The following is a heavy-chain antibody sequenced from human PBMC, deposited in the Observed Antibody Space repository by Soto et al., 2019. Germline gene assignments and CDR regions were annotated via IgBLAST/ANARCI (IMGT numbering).Heavy chain of an antibody. V-gene: IGHV1-3*01. Sequence: ETSVKVCCKASGDTFRSYSMSWVRQDTGQRLEWMGWIKAGNGNTKYSQKFQGRVTITRDTSASTAYMELSSLRSEDTAVYYCAILTAMLAPYFDYWGQGTLVTVSS. CDR2: IKAGNGNT. J-gene: IGHJ4*02. CDR3: AILTAMLAPYFDY. CDR1: GDTFRSYS. D-gene: IGHD3-9*01.